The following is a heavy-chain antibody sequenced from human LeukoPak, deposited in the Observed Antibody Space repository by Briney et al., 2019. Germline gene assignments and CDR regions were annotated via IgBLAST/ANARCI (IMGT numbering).Heavy chain of an antibody. CDR1: GGTFSSYA. CDR2: IIPIFGTT. J-gene: IGHJ3*02. D-gene: IGHD1-26*01. Sequence: SVKVSCKASGGTFSSYAISWVRQAPGQGLEWMGGIIPIFGTTYYAQKFQGRVTITADESTSTAYIELSSLRSEDTAVYYCAGDRRWELLRASAFDIWGQGTMVTVSS. V-gene: IGHV1-69*01. CDR3: AGDRRWELLRASAFDI.